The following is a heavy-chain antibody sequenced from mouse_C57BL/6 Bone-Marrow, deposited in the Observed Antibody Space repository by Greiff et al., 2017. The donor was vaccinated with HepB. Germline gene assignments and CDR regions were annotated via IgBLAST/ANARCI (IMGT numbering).Heavy chain of an antibody. CDR2: ISYDGSN. V-gene: IGHV3-6*01. CDR1: GYSITSGYY. Sequence: DVQLQESGPGLVKPSQSLSLTCSVTGYSITSGYYWNWIRQFPGNKLEWMGYISYDGSNNYNPSLKNRISITRDTSKNQFFLKLNSVTTEDTATYYCARDGSSPRYFDVWGTGTTVTVSS. J-gene: IGHJ1*03. CDR3: ARDGSSPRYFDV. D-gene: IGHD1-1*01.